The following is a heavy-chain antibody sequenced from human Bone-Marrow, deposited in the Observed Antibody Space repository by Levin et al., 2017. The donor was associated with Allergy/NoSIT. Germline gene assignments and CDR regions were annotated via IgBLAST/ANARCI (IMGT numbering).Heavy chain of an antibody. Sequence: SETLSLTCTVSGGSINGYFLSWIRQSPGKGLEWIGHVFYTGNTNYNPSLKSRVSISLDASRSQVSLILTSVTAADTAVYFCVREKTVLDYHYGFDVWGQGTTVTVSS. CDR3: VREKTVLDYHYGFDV. J-gene: IGHJ6*02. CDR1: GGSINGYF. CDR2: VFYTGNT. V-gene: IGHV4-59*01. D-gene: IGHD4-17*01.